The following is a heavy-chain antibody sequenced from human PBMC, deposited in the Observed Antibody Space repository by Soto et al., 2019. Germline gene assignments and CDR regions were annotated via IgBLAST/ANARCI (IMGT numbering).Heavy chain of an antibody. J-gene: IGHJ4*02. CDR2: IYYSGNT. CDR3: GRLWCSTASCYGFDF. CDR1: GGSISSNSYY. D-gene: IGHD2-2*01. V-gene: IGHV4-39*01. Sequence: SETLSLTCTVSGGSISSNSYYWVWIRQPTGKGLEWIGSIYYSGNTYYNPSLKSRVTMSVDTSNNQFSLKLKSVTAADTAVYYCGRLWCSTASCYGFDFWGQGTLVTVSS.